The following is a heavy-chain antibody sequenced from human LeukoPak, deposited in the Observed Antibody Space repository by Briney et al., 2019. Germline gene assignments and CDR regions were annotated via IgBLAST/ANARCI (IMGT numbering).Heavy chain of an antibody. V-gene: IGHV1-69*01. CDR1: GGTFSSYA. D-gene: IGHD2-15*01. CDR3: ARRYCSGGSCSYYYDMDV. CDR2: IIPIFGTA. J-gene: IGHJ6*02. Sequence: GSSVKVSCKASGGTFSSYAISWVRQAPGQGLEWMGGIIPIFGTANYAQKFQGRVTITADESTSTAYMELSSPRSEDTAVYYCARRYCSGGSCSYYYDMDVWGQGTTVTVSS.